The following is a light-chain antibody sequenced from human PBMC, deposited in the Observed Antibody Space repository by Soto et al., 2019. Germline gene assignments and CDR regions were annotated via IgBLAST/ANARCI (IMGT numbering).Light chain of an antibody. CDR3: TSYTNINDVI. CDR2: EVS. V-gene: IGLV2-14*01. Sequence: QSALTQPAAVSGSPGQSITISCAGTHNDIGDYDYVSWYQHHPGKAPRLLIYEVSSRPSGVANRFSASKSGNTASLTISGLQAEDEADYYCTSYTNINDVIFGGGTKLTVL. J-gene: IGLJ2*01. CDR1: HNDIGDYDY.